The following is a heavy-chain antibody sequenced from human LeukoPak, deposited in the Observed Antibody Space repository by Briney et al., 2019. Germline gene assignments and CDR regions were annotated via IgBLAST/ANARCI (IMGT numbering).Heavy chain of an antibody. D-gene: IGHD6-6*01. CDR1: GFTFSSYA. CDR3: AREEQLGPWHFDY. J-gene: IGHJ4*02. Sequence: PGGSLRLSCAASGFTFSSYAMSWVRQAPGKGLEWVSAISGSGGSTYYADSVKGRFTISRDSAKNSLYLQMNSLRAEDTAVYYCAREEQLGPWHFDYWGQGTLVTVSS. V-gene: IGHV3-23*01. CDR2: ISGSGGST.